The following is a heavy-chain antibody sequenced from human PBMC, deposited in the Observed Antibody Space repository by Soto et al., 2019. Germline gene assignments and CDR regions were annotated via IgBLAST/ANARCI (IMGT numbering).Heavy chain of an antibody. CDR2: ISYDGSNK. V-gene: IGHV3-30-3*01. J-gene: IGHJ3*02. CDR1: GFTFSSYA. Sequence: PGGSLRLSCAASGFTFSSYAMHWVHQAPGKGLEWVAVISYDGSNKYYADSVKGRFTISRDNSKNTLYLQMNSLRAEDTAVYYCARPDTAIPRGAFDIWGQGTMVTVSS. D-gene: IGHD5-18*01. CDR3: ARPDTAIPRGAFDI.